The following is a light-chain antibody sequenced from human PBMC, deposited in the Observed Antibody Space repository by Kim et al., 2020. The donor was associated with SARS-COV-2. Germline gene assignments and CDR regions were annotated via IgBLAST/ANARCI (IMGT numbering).Light chain of an antibody. Sequence: ASVGDRVTITCRASHNITTYLNWYQQKPGKAPKLLIYAASSLQSGVPSRFSGSGSGADFTLNISSLQPEDFATYYCQQSYSTPRTFGQGTKVEIK. CDR2: AAS. V-gene: IGKV1-39*01. CDR1: HNITTY. CDR3: QQSYSTPRT. J-gene: IGKJ1*01.